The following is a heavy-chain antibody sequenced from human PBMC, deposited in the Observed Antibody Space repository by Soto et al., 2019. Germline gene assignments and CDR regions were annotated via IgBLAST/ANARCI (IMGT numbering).Heavy chain of an antibody. CDR1: GGTFSSYA. CDR2: IIPIFGTA. V-gene: IGHV1-69*12. J-gene: IGHJ6*02. Sequence: QVQLVRSGAEVKKPGSSVKVSCKASGGTFSSYAISWVRQAPGQGLEWMEGIIPIFGTADYAQKFQGRVTITADESTSTAYMELSSLRSEDTAVYYCARHVPAAGYYYGMDVWGQGTTVTVSS. CDR3: ARHVPAAGYYYGMDV. D-gene: IGHD2-2*01.